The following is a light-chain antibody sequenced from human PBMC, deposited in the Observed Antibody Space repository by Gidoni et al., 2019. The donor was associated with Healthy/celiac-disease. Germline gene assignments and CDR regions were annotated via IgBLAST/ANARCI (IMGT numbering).Light chain of an antibody. V-gene: IGLV2-11*02. J-gene: IGLJ2*01. CDR3: CSYAGSFVV. Sequence: QSALTQPRSVSGSPGQSVTISCTGPSSDVGGYKYVSWYQQHPGKAPKLMIYDVSKRPSGVPDRFSGSKSGNTASLTISGLQADDEADYYCCSYAGSFVVFGGGTKLTVL. CDR2: DVS. CDR1: SSDVGGYKY.